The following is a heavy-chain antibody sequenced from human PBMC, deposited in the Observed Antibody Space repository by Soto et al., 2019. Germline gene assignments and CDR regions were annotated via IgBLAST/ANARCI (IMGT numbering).Heavy chain of an antibody. CDR1: GFTLSDFA. J-gene: IGHJ4*02. CDR2: ISHDGSKE. D-gene: IGHD3-9*01. V-gene: IGHV3-30*04. Sequence: QVQLEESGGGVVQPGRSLRLSCEASGFTLSDFAMHWVRQAPGKGLEWVAVISHDGSKEYLADSVKGRFTISRDNSKNTLYLQMNRLRTEETAVVYCAGPVVDFDPYFDFWGQGTLVTVSS. CDR3: AGPVVDFDPYFDF.